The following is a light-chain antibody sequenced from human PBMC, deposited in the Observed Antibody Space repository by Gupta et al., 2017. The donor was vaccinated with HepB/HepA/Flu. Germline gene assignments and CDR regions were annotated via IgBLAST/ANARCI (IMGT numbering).Light chain of an antibody. CDR2: DVT. V-gene: IGLV2-14*03. CDR3: CSYTISDTQSVV. J-gene: IGLJ2*01. CDR1: NGDLGGYSF. Sequence: QSALTQPASVSGSLGQSITISCTATNGDLGGYSFVSWYQQHPGRAPKLIIYDVTDRPSGVSNRFSGSKSGNTASLTISGLQAEDEADYFCCSYTISDTQSVVFGGGTKLTVL.